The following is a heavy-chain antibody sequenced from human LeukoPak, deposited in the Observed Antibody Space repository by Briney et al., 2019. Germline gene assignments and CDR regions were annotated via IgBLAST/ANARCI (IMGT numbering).Heavy chain of an antibody. D-gene: IGHD6-13*01. CDR2: IYYSGST. CDR3: ARRTKYSSSWLNYYYYYMDV. V-gene: IGHV4-31*03. CDR1: GGSISSGGYY. J-gene: IGHJ6*03. Sequence: SETLSPTCTVSGGSISSGGYYWSWIRQHPGKGLEWIGYIYYSGSTYYNPSLKSRVTISVDTSKNQFSLKLSSVTAADTAVYYCARRTKYSSSWLNYYYYYMDVWGKGTTVTVSS.